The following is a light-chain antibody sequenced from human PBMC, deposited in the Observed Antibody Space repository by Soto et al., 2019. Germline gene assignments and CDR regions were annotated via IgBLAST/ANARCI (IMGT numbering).Light chain of an antibody. J-gene: IGLJ3*02. CDR1: SSDVGGYKY. Sequence: QSALTQPPSASGSPGQSVTISCTGTSSDVGGYKYVSWYQQHPGKVPKLIIYEVSKRPSGVPDRFSGSKSGNTAHLTVSGLQAEDEADYYCSSYSGSNNLVFGGGTKVTV. CDR3: SSYSGSNNLV. V-gene: IGLV2-8*01. CDR2: EVS.